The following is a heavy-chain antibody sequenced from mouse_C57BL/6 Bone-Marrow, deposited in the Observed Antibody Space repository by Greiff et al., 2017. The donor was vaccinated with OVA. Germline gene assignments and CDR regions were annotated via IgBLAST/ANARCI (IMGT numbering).Heavy chain of an antibody. CDR3: TMDCGSSPFAY. J-gene: IGHJ3*01. CDR1: GFNIKDDY. D-gene: IGHD1-1*01. Sequence: EVQLQQSGAELVRPGASVKLSCTASGFNIKDDYMHWVKQRPEQGLEWIGWIDPENGDTEYASKFQGKATITADTSSNTAYLQLSSLTSEDTAVYYCTMDCGSSPFAYWGQGTLVTVSA. V-gene: IGHV14-4*01. CDR2: IDPENGDT.